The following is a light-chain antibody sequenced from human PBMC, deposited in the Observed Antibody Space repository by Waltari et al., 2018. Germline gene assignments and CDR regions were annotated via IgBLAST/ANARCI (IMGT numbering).Light chain of an antibody. Sequence: HSVLTQPPSVSGAPGQRVTISCTGSGSTIGAGYDVHWYQQLPRAAPKLLIYGSTTRPLGVPDRFFGSTAGTSASLTITGLQAEDEADYYCQSYDTSLSVVFGGGTKLTVL. V-gene: IGLV1-40*01. CDR1: GSTIGAGYD. CDR2: GST. CDR3: QSYDTSLSVV. J-gene: IGLJ3*02.